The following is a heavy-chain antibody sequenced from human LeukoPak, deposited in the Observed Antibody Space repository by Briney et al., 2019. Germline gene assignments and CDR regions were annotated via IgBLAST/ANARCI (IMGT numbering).Heavy chain of an antibody. V-gene: IGHV4-39*01. CDR2: IYYSGDS. D-gene: IGHD2/OR15-2a*01. CDR1: GGSISSSNYY. Sequence: SETLSLTCTVSGGSISSSNYYWGWIRQPPGKGLEWIGTIYYSGDSYYHRPRKSRASISVEPSKNRFSLNVNSVTAADTAVYFCARHENIIMVPTAHAFDYWGKGALVTVSS. CDR3: ARHENIIMVPTAHAFDY. J-gene: IGHJ4*02.